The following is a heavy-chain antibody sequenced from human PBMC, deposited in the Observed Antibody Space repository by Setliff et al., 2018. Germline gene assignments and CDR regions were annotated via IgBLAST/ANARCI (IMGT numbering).Heavy chain of an antibody. D-gene: IGHD2-8*01. V-gene: IGHV1-18*01. J-gene: IGHJ4*02. CDR3: LRLVRYCSRTSCQRTSGDEV. CDR1: GYTFTESI. Sequence: AASVKVSCKASGYTFTESIVSWVRQAPGQGLEWLGWIGVYSGNTYTAQRFQGRVTMTTDTSTNMAYLELRGLRSDDTAVYYCLRLVRYCSRTSCQRTSGDEVWGQGTLVTVS. CDR2: IGVYSGNT.